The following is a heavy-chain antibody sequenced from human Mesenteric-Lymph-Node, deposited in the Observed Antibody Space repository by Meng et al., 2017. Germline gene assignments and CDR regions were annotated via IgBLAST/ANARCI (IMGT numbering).Heavy chain of an antibody. V-gene: IGHV6-1*01. D-gene: IGHD6-13*01. Sequence: QAHLQQSGPGLVKPSQTLSLPCSISGDSVSRTGAAWNWIRQSPSRGLEWLGRTYYRSKWYNDYAVSVKSRITINPDTSKNQFSLQLNSVTPEDTAVYYCARWLSSNKLFDYWGQGTLVTVSS. CDR1: GDSVSRTGAA. J-gene: IGHJ4*02. CDR2: TYYRSKWYN. CDR3: ARWLSSNKLFDY.